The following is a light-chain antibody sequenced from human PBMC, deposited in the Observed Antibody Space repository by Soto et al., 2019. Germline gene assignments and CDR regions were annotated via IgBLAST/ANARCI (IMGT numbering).Light chain of an antibody. Sequence: QSALTQPASVSGSPGQSITISCTGTSSDVGSYNYVSWYQQYPGKAPKLMIFAVSNRPSGVSNRFSGSKSGNTASLTISGLQAEDESDYYCSSYTRSFTPIGVFVGGTKLTVL. CDR2: AVS. CDR1: SSDVGSYNY. J-gene: IGLJ3*02. CDR3: SSYTRSFTPIGV. V-gene: IGLV2-14*01.